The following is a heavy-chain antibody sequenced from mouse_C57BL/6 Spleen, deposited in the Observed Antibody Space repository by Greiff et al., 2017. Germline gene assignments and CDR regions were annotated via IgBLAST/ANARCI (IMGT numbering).Heavy chain of an antibody. CDR2: IHPNSGST. V-gene: IGHV1-64*01. D-gene: IGHD1-1*01. Sequence: QVQLQQPGAELVKPGASVKLSCKASGYTFTRYWMHWVKQRPGQGLEWIGMIHPNSGSTNYNEKFKSKATLTVDKSSSTAYMQLSSLTSEDSAVYYCARDDYYGSIAYWGQGTLVTVSA. J-gene: IGHJ3*01. CDR1: GYTFTRYW. CDR3: ARDDYYGSIAY.